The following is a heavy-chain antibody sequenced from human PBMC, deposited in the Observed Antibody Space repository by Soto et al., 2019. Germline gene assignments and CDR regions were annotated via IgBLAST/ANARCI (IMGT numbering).Heavy chain of an antibody. Sequence: GSLRLSCAASGFTLSDYWMHWVRQVPGKGLLWVSRISVDGGDTTYADSVKGRFTISRDNAKNTLYLQMDTLRAEDTAIYYCARLVVVTVDRGVVDPWGQGTLVTVSS. V-gene: IGHV3-74*01. D-gene: IGHD2-21*02. CDR1: GFTLSDYW. CDR2: ISVDGGDT. CDR3: ARLVVVTVDRGVVDP. J-gene: IGHJ5*02.